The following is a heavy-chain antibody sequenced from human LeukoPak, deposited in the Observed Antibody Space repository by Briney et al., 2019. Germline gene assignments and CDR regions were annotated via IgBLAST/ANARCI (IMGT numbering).Heavy chain of an antibody. D-gene: IGHD6-19*01. CDR2: INPNSGGT. V-gene: IGHV1-2*02. J-gene: IGHJ4*02. Sequence: ASVKVSCKASGYTFTGYYMHWVRQAPGQGLEWMGWINPNSGGTNYAQKFQGRVTMTRDTSISTAYMELSRLRSDDTAVYYCARDRDKSGWHNQFDYWGQGTLVTVSS. CDR1: GYTFTGYY. CDR3: ARDRDKSGWHNQFDY.